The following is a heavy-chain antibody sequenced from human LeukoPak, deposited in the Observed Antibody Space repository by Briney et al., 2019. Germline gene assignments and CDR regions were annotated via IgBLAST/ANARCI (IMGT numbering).Heavy chain of an antibody. CDR1: GGSISSYY. Sequence: SETLSLTCTVSGGSISSYYWSWIRQPAGKGLEWIGRIYTRGSTNYNPSLKNRVTMSVDTSKNQFSLKLSSVTAADTAVYYCAGEGHYYDSSGYYYGGEDYWGQGTLVTVSS. J-gene: IGHJ4*02. V-gene: IGHV4-4*07. D-gene: IGHD3-22*01. CDR3: AGEGHYYDSSGYYYGGEDY. CDR2: IYTRGST.